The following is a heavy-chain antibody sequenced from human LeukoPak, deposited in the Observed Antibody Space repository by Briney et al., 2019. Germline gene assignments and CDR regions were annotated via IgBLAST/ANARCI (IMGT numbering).Heavy chain of an antibody. Sequence: PGRTLRLSCAASGFSFSSYGMNWVRQAPGKGLEWVAVISYDGSNKYYADSVKGRFTISRDNSKNTLYLQMNSLRAEDTAVYYCARTHYYDSSWGQGTLVTVSS. CDR1: GFSFSSYG. J-gene: IGHJ4*02. D-gene: IGHD3-22*01. CDR3: ARTHYYDSS. CDR2: ISYDGSNK. V-gene: IGHV3-30*03.